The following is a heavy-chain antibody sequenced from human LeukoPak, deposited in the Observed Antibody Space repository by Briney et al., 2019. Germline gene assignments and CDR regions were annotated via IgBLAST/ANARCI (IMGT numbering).Heavy chain of an antibody. V-gene: IGHV3-9*01. Sequence: GRSLRLSCAASGFTFGDYAMHWVRQAPGKGLEWVSGISWNSVSLDYADSVKGRFTISRDNSKNTLYLQMNSLRAEDTAVYYCARALGYYYDSSGYSLDYWGQGTLVTVSS. CDR3: ARALGYYYDSSGYSLDY. D-gene: IGHD3-22*01. CDR2: ISWNSVSL. J-gene: IGHJ4*02. CDR1: GFTFGDYA.